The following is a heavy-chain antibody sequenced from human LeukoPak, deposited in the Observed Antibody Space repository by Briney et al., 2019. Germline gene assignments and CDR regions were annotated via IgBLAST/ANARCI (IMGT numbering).Heavy chain of an antibody. CDR3: AKDLRPTY. V-gene: IGHV3-23*01. CDR2: ISGSGYST. Sequence: GGSLRLSCAASGFTFNNYVMNWVRQAPGKGLEWVSAISGSGYSTYYADSVKGRFTISRDNSKNTLYLQMNSLRAEDTAVYYCAKDLRPTYWGQGTLVTVSS. CDR1: GFTFNNYV. J-gene: IGHJ4*02.